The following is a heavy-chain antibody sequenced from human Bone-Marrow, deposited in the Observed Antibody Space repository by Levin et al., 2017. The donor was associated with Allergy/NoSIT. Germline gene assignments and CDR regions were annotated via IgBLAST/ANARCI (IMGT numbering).Heavy chain of an antibody. CDR3: AISRSSPDYYRYGMDV. V-gene: IGHV4-34*01. D-gene: IGHD3-10*01. CDR2: INNRERT. Sequence: PGGSLRLSCAVYGGSSSGYYWTWIRQPPGKGLEWIGDINNRERTNYSPSLKSRVMLSVDTSKNQFSLKLSSVTAADTAVYYCAISRSSPDYYRYGMDVWCQGTTVTVSS. J-gene: IGHJ6*02. CDR1: GGSSSGYY.